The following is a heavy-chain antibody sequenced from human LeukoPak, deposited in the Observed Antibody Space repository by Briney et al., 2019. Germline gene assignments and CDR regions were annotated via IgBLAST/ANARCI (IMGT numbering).Heavy chain of an antibody. D-gene: IGHD5-24*01. Sequence: GGSLRLSCAASGFTFSSYAMSWVRQAPGKGLEWVSAISDSGRSTYYADSVKGRFSISRDNSKYTLFLQMESLKAEDTAVYYCAKRGMTTIKEGFDYWGQGTLVTVSS. J-gene: IGHJ4*02. V-gene: IGHV3-23*01. CDR3: AKRGMTTIKEGFDY. CDR1: GFTFSSYA. CDR2: ISDSGRST.